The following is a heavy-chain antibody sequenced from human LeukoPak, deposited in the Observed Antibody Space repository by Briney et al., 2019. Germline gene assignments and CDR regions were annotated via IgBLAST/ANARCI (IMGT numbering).Heavy chain of an antibody. CDR3: SRENGAFSPFGY. CDR1: GGSITSTNW. J-gene: IGHJ4*02. Sequence: PSETLSLTCGVSGGSITSTNWWRWVRQPPGQGLEWIGEVSLSGLTNYNPSLSSRVIMALDTSKNHLSLNLTSVTAADTAVYYCSRENGAFSPFGYWGQRTLVTVPS. V-gene: IGHV4-4*02. D-gene: IGHD2-8*01. CDR2: VSLSGLT.